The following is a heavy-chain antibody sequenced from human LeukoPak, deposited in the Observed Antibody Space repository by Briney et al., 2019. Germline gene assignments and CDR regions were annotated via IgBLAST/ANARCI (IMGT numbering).Heavy chain of an antibody. D-gene: IGHD5-12*01. CDR1: GGSISSDH. J-gene: IGHJ4*02. Sequence: PSETLSLTCTVSGGSISSDHWSWIRQPTGKGLEWIGYIYYSGTTNYNPSLKSRVTISVDTSKNQFSLKVSSVTAADTAVYYCARTLSGHALGGIFDYWGQGTLVTVSS. V-gene: IGHV4-59*01. CDR3: ARTLSGHALGGIFDY. CDR2: IYYSGTT.